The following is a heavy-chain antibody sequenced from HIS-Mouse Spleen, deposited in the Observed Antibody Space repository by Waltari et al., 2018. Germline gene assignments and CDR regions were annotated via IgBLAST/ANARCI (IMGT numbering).Heavy chain of an antibody. CDR3: ARGGLAAAGWYFDL. CDR2: IYSGGST. V-gene: IGHV3-53*01. CDR1: GFTVSSNH. Sequence: EVQLVESGGGFIQPGGSLRLSCAASGFTVSSNHMSWGGQTPGKGLEWVSVIYSGGSTYYADSVKGRFTISRDNSKNTLYLQMNSLRAEDTAVYYCARGGLAAAGWYFDLWGRGTLVTVSS. D-gene: IGHD6-13*01. J-gene: IGHJ2*01.